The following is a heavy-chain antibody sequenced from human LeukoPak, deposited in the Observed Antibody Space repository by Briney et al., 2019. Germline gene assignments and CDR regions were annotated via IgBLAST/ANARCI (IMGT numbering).Heavy chain of an antibody. Sequence: SETLSLTCTVSGGSISSYYWSWIRQPPGKGLEWIGSIYHSGSTYYNPSLKSRVTISVDTSKNQFSLKLSSVTAADTAVYYCARAIEVGAMTPFDYWGQGTLVTVSS. D-gene: IGHD1-26*01. CDR2: IYHSGST. CDR3: ARAIEVGAMTPFDY. CDR1: GGSISSYY. J-gene: IGHJ4*02. V-gene: IGHV4-59*12.